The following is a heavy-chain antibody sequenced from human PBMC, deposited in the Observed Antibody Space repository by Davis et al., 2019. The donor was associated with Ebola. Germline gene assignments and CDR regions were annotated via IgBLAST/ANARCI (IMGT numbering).Heavy chain of an antibody. CDR2: IVVGSGNT. J-gene: IGHJ4*02. Sequence: AASVKVSCKAFGFTFSGSGMQWVRQARGQRLEWIGSIVVGSGNTNYAQKFRQRLTMTRDMSTSTVYMELRSLRFEDTAVYYCATRGSSREFDYWGQGTLVSVS. CDR1: GFTFSGSG. V-gene: IGHV1-58*02. CDR3: ATRGSSREFDY. D-gene: IGHD6-13*01.